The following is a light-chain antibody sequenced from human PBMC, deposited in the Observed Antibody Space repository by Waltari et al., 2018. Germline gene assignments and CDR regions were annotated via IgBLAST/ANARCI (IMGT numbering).Light chain of an antibody. J-gene: IGLJ2*01. CDR2: LNSDGSP. CDR1: TGHSDFA. Sequence: ASLAAPVKLTCPLSTGHSDFAIAWHPQTPERGHRCLMKLNSDGSPTKGDEIPDRFSGSSSGAERYLTISSLQSEDEAAYYCQTWGSGIVTFGGGTQLTVL. CDR3: QTWGSGIVT. V-gene: IGLV4-69*01.